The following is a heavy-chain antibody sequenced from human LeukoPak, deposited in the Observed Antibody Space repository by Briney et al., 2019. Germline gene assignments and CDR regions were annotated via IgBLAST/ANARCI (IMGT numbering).Heavy chain of an antibody. D-gene: IGHD4/OR15-4a*01. J-gene: IGHJ4*02. CDR2: ISSSGSTI. V-gene: IGHV3-48*03. CDR3: ARVFGAGYSDY. CDR1: GFTFSSYE. Sequence: GGSLRLSCVASGFTFSSYEMNWVRQAPGKGLEWLSYISSSGSTIYYADSVKGRFTISRDNAENSLYLQMNSLRAEDTAVYYCARVFGAGYSDYWGQGTLVTVSS.